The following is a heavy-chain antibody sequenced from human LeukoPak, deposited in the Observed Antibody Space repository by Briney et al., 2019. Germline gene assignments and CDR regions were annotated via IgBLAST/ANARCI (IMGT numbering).Heavy chain of an antibody. V-gene: IGHV1-2*02. CDR3: ARSSGTYPDFDS. D-gene: IGHD1-1*01. J-gene: IGHJ4*02. CDR2: INPDSGGT. CDR1: GYTFTAYY. Sequence: ASVKVSCKASGYTFTAYYMHWVRQAPGQGLEWMGWINPDSGGTNYVQKFQGRVTMTRDTSINTAYMELSRLSSDDTAVYYCARSSGTYPDFDSWGQGTLVTVSS.